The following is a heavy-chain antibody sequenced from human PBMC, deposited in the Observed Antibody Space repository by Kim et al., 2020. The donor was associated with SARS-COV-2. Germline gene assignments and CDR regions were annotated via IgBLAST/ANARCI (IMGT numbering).Heavy chain of an antibody. V-gene: IGHV4-59*08. J-gene: IGHJ4*02. CDR3: ARGGYSSGWYYFDY. CDR1: GGSISSYY. CDR2: IYYSGST. D-gene: IGHD6-19*01. Sequence: SETLSLTCNVSGGSISSYYWSWIRQPPGKGLEWIGYIYYSGSTNYNPSLKSRVTISIDTSKNQFSLKLSSVTAADTAVYYCARGGYSSGWYYFDYWGQGTLVTVSS.